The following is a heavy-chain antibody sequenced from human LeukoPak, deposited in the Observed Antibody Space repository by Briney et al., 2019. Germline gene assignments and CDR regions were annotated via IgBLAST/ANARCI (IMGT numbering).Heavy chain of an antibody. Sequence: PGGSLRLSCAASGFAFSIYAMTWVRQAPGKGLVWVSAISDGGGSTYYADSVKGRFTISRDNSKNTLYLQMNSLRAEDTAVYYCAKDRNSGSPYYFDYWGQGTLVTVSS. J-gene: IGHJ4*02. CDR2: ISDGGGST. D-gene: IGHD1-26*01. CDR1: GFAFSIYA. CDR3: AKDRNSGSPYYFDY. V-gene: IGHV3-23*01.